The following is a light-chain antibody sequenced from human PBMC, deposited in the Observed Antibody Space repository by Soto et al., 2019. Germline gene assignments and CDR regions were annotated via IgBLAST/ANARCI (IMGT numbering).Light chain of an antibody. CDR1: QSLLYSSNNKNY. J-gene: IGKJ4*01. CDR3: QQYYATPLT. Sequence: DIVMTQSPDSLAVSLGERATINCKSSQSLLYSSNNKNYLAWYQQKPGQPPELLISWASTRESGLPDRFSGSGSGTDFTLTISSLQAEDVAVYYCQQYYATPLTFDGGTKVEIK. CDR2: WAS. V-gene: IGKV4-1*01.